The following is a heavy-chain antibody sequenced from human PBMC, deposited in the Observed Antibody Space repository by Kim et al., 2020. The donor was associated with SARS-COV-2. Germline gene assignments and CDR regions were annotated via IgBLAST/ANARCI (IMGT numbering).Heavy chain of an antibody. D-gene: IGHD6-25*01. J-gene: IGHJ6*02. Sequence: GGSLRLSCVASGFTFDDYAMHWVRQAPGKGLEWVSLISGDGGSTYYADSVKGRFTISRDNIKNSLYLQMNSLRTEDTALYYCANGYIDYYGMDVWGQGTPVTVSS. CDR2: ISGDGGST. CDR1: GFTFDDYA. V-gene: IGHV3-43*02. CDR3: ANGYIDYYGMDV.